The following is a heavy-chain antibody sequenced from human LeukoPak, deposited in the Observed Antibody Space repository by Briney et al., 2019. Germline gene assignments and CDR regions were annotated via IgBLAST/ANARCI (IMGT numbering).Heavy chain of an antibody. J-gene: IGHJ5*02. V-gene: IGHV1-69*13. CDR3: ARWDAHYHEGDNWFEP. CDR1: GDSFSNYA. Sequence: ASVKVSCKASGDSFSNYAIVWVRQAPGQGLEWLGGIVPGFHTTDYAERFQGRLIITADESTTTAYMELSSLTSEDTAMYYCARWDAHYHEGDNWFEPWGQRTLVTVSS. D-gene: IGHD3-22*01. CDR2: IVPGFHTT.